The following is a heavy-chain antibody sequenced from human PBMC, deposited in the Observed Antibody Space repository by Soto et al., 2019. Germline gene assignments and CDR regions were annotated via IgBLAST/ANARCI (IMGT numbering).Heavy chain of an antibody. J-gene: IGHJ3*02. CDR1: GFTFSSYG. V-gene: IGHV3-33*01. CDR3: ARDSDGDYGAFDI. CDR2: IWYDGSNK. Sequence: QVQLVESGGGVVQPGRSLRLSCAASGFTFSSYGMHWVRQAPGKGLEWVAVIWYDGSNKYYADSVKGRFTISRDNSKNTLYLQMNSLRAEDTAVYYCARDSDGDYGAFDIWGQGTMVTVSS. D-gene: IGHD4-17*01.